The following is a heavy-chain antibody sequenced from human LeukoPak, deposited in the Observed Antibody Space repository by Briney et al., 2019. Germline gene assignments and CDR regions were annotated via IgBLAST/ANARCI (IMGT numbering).Heavy chain of an antibody. CDR3: ARDWPTIAAAGTIPEYFQH. V-gene: IGHV3-74*01. Sequence: GGSLRLSCAASGFTFSAYWMHWVRQAPGKGLVWVSRLNTDGSDTRYADSVQGRFTISRDNAKNSLYLQMNSLRAEDTAVYYCARDWPTIAAAGTIPEYFQHWGQGTLVTVSS. D-gene: IGHD6-13*01. J-gene: IGHJ1*01. CDR2: LNTDGSDT. CDR1: GFTFSAYW.